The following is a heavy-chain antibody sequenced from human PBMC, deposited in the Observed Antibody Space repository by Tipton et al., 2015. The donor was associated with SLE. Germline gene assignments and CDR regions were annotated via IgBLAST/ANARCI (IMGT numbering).Heavy chain of an antibody. J-gene: IGHJ4*02. V-gene: IGHV3-30*04. CDR1: GFTFSSYA. CDR2: ISYDGSNK. CDR3: ASSLLLNYFDY. D-gene: IGHD2-21*01. Sequence: SLRLSCAASGFTFSSYAMHWVRQAPGKGLEWVAVISYDGSNKYYADSVKGRFTISRDNSKNTLYLQMNSLRAEDTAVYYCASSLLLNYFDYWGQGTLVTVSS.